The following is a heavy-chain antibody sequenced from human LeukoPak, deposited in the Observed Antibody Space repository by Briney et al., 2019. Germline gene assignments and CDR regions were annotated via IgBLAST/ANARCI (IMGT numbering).Heavy chain of an antibody. J-gene: IGHJ6*01. CDR2: ISGSGDNT. CDR3: AKMKGHPLQKYYMDV. CDR1: GFTFSSFA. V-gene: IGHV3-23*01. D-gene: IGHD2/OR15-2a*01. Sequence: GGSLRLSCAASGFTFSSFAMSWVRRTPGKGLEWVSGISGSGDNTLYAASVKGRFTISRDNSKSTLYLEMNSLRAEDTAIYYCAKMKGHPLQKYYMDVWGQGTTVTVSS.